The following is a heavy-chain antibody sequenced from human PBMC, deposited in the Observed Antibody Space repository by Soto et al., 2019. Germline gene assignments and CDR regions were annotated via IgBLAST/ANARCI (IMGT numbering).Heavy chain of an antibody. V-gene: IGHV4-39*01. J-gene: IGHJ3*02. Sequence: SETLSLTCTVSGGSISSSSYYWGWIRQPPGKGLEWIGRIYYSGSTYYNPSLKSRVTISVDTSKNQFSLKLSSVTAADTAVYYCARHSASSGSYRDAFDIWGQGTMVTVSS. CDR3: ARHSASSGSYRDAFDI. CDR1: GGSISSSSYY. CDR2: IYYSGST. D-gene: IGHD1-26*01.